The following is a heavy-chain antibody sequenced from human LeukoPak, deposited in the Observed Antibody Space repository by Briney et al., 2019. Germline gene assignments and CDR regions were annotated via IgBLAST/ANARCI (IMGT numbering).Heavy chain of an antibody. J-gene: IGHJ4*02. D-gene: IGHD3-22*01. CDR1: GFTFSSYA. Sequence: GGSLRLSCAASGFTFSSYAMHWVRQAPGKGLEWVAVISYDGSNKYYADSVKGRFTISRDNSKNSLYLQMNSLRAEDTAVYYCARDSSGYYTDDDYWGQGTLVTVSS. V-gene: IGHV3-30-3*01. CDR3: ARDSSGYYTDDDY. CDR2: ISYDGSNK.